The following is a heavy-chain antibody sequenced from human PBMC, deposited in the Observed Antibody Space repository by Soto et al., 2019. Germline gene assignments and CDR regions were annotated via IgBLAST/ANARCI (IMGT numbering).Heavy chain of an antibody. Sequence: PSETLSLTCSVSGDSISNSRFYWAWIRQPPGEGLEWIGSIYHTGNAYYNPSLKSRVTISVDTSKNQFSLKLTSVTAADAALYYCARDFFDSSDYTTNWCDPWGQGTLVTVSS. D-gene: IGHD3-22*01. CDR3: ARDFFDSSDYTTNWCDP. J-gene: IGHJ5*02. CDR2: IYHTGNA. V-gene: IGHV4-39*01. CDR1: GDSISNSRFY.